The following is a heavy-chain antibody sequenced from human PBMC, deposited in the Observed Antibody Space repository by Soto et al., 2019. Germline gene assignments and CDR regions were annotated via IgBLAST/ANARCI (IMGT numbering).Heavy chain of an antibody. CDR1: GYTFTSYG. D-gene: IGHD6-13*01. CDR2: ISAYNGNT. CDR3: AREGPIAAAGTGDY. V-gene: IGHV1-18*01. J-gene: IGHJ4*02. Sequence: ASVKVSCKASGYTFTSYGISWVRQAPGQGLEWMGWISAYNGNTNYAQQLQGRVTMTTDTSTSTAYMELRSLRSDDAAVYYGAREGPIAAAGTGDYWGQGTLVTVSS.